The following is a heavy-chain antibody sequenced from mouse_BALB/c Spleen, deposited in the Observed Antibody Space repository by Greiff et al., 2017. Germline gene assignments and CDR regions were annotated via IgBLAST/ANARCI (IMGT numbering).Heavy chain of an antibody. J-gene: IGHJ4*01. CDR3: ARLAHYYAMDY. CDR2: ISSGGST. Sequence: DVKLVESGGGLVKPGGSLKLSCAASGFTFSSYAMSWVRQTPEKRLEWVASISSGGSTYYPDSVKGRFTISRDNARNILYLQMSSLRSEDTAMYYCARLAHYYAMDYWGQGTSVTVSS. V-gene: IGHV5-6-5*01. D-gene: IGHD6-1*01. CDR1: GFTFSSYA.